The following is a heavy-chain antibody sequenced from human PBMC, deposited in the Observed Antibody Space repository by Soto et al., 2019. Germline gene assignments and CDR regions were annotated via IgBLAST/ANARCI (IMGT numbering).Heavy chain of an antibody. J-gene: IGHJ6*02. V-gene: IGHV1-69*12. CDR2: IIPIFGTA. CDR3: ARSIQLRFPNYYYYYGMDV. D-gene: IGHD3-3*01. Sequence: QVQLVQSGAEVKKPGSSVKVSCKASGGTFSSYAISWVRPAPGQGLEWMGGIIPIFGTANYAQKFQGRVTITADESTSTAYMELSSLRSEDTAVYYCARSIQLRFPNYYYYYGMDVWGQGTTVTVSS. CDR1: GGTFSSYA.